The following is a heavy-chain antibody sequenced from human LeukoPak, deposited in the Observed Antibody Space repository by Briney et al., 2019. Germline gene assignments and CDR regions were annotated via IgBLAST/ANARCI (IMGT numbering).Heavy chain of an antibody. V-gene: IGHV3-21*04. CDR3: AKDGDSSTTHFGMDV. J-gene: IGHJ6*02. Sequence: GGSLRLSCAASGFTFSSYSMNWVRQAPGKGLEWVSSISPSSSYIYYADSVKGRFTVSRDKSKNTLYFQMNSLRAEDTAVYYCAKDGDSSTTHFGMDVWGQGTTVTVTS. CDR1: GFTFSSYS. D-gene: IGHD2-2*01. CDR2: ISPSSSYI.